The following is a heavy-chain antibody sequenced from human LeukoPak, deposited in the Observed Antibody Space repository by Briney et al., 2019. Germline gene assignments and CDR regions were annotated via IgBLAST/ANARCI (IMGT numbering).Heavy chain of an antibody. CDR2: ISGSGGST. Sequence: PGGSLRLSCAASGFTFSGYAMSWVRQAPGKGLEWVSAISGSGGSTYYADSVKGRFTISRDNSKNTLYLQMNSLRAEDTAVYYCAKVEAVGRKPVYYYDSSGYPDYWGQGTLATVSS. J-gene: IGHJ4*02. V-gene: IGHV3-23*01. D-gene: IGHD3-22*01. CDR1: GFTFSGYA. CDR3: AKVEAVGRKPVYYYDSSGYPDY.